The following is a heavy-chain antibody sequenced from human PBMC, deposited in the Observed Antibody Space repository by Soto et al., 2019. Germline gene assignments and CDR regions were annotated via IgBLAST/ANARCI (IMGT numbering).Heavy chain of an antibody. Sequence: PSQTLSLTCTVSGASITGSSYWSWIRQPAGKGLEWIGRFSLSGTTNYNPSLRSRVTMSADVSKNQFSLRLTSVTAADTALYYCARGMTPPGAPAWYYFDSWGQGTLVPVS. V-gene: IGHV4-61*02. CDR2: FSLSGTT. CDR3: ARGMTPPGAPAWYYFDS. D-gene: IGHD2-8*02. CDR1: GASITGSSY. J-gene: IGHJ4*02.